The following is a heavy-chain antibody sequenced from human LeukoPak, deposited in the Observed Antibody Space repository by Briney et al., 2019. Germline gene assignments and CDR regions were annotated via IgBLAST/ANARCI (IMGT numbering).Heavy chain of an antibody. CDR3: ARDPYYYDSSGHTLGAFDI. Sequence: SETLSLTCTVTGGSISSGDYYWSWIRQPAGKGLEWIGRIYTSGSTNYNPSLKSRVTMSVDTSKNQFSLKLSSVTAADTAVYYCARDPYYYDSSGHTLGAFDIWGQGTMVTVSS. CDR2: IYTSGST. V-gene: IGHV4-61*02. CDR1: GGSISSGDYY. D-gene: IGHD3-22*01. J-gene: IGHJ3*02.